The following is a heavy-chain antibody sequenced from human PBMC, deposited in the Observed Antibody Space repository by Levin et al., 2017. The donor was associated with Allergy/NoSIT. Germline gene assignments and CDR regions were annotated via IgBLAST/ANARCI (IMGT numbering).Heavy chain of an antibody. V-gene: IGHV3-30-3*01. CDR2: MSYDGSSE. Sequence: GESLKISCAASGFSFRSYAMHWVRQAPGKGLEWVAVMSYDGSSEYYADSVKGRFTISRDNSKNTLYLQMNSLRGEDTAVYYCARDKGDYCGGGSCGLDYWGQGTLVTVSS. CDR1: GFSFRSYA. D-gene: IGHD2-15*01. J-gene: IGHJ4*02. CDR3: ARDKGDYCGGGSCGLDY.